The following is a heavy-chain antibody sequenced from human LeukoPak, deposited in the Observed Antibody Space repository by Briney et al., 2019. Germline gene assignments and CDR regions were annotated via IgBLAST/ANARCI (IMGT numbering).Heavy chain of an antibody. Sequence: ASVKVSCKASGYTFTGYYMHWVRQAPGQGLEWMGWINPNSGGTNYAQKFQGGVTMTRDTSISTAYMELSRLRSDDTAVYYCARADYGGNSGRYYYYYMDVWGKGTTVTVSS. D-gene: IGHD4-23*01. CDR1: GYTFTGYY. CDR2: INPNSGGT. V-gene: IGHV1-2*02. CDR3: ARADYGGNSGRYYYYYMDV. J-gene: IGHJ6*03.